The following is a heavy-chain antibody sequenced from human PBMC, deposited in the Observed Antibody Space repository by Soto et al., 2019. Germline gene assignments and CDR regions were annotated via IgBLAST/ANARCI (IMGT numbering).Heavy chain of an antibody. J-gene: IGHJ4*02. CDR2: ISHDGSNK. CDR1: GFSFSSYA. CDR3: ARGWGYTYVSHFDS. D-gene: IGHD5-18*01. Sequence: QVQLVESGGGVVQPGRSLRLSCAASGFSFSSYAMHWVRQAPGKGLEWVAVISHDGSNKYYADSVKGRFTISRDNSKNTLYLQMNSLRAEDTAVYYCARGWGYTYVSHFDSWGQGALVTVSP. V-gene: IGHV3-30*04.